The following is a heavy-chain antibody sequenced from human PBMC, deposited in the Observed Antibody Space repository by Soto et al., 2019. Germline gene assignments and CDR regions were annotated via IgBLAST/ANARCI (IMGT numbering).Heavy chain of an antibody. D-gene: IGHD6-19*01. V-gene: IGHV3-23*01. Sequence: PGESWIPTGAASGFLFSLYAMSWVLQAPGKGLEWVSAISGSGTTAYYADSVKGRFTFSRDNSKKTMYLQMNSLRAEDTAVYYCAKTTDGWFSAFEIWGQGTMVTVSS. CDR2: ISGSGTTA. CDR1: GFLFSLYA. J-gene: IGHJ3*02. CDR3: AKTTDGWFSAFEI.